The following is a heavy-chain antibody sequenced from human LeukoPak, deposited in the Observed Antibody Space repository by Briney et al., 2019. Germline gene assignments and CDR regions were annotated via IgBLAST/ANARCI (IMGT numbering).Heavy chain of an antibody. CDR2: ISSSSSYI. CDR3: ARVRGSYLDY. D-gene: IGHD3-16*02. Sequence: GGSLRLSCAASGFTFSSYSMNWVRQAPGKGLEWVSSISSSSSYIYYADSLKGRFTISRDNAKNSLYLQMNCLRAEDTAVYYCARVRGSYLDYWGQGTLVTVSS. J-gene: IGHJ4*02. V-gene: IGHV3-21*01. CDR1: GFTFSSYS.